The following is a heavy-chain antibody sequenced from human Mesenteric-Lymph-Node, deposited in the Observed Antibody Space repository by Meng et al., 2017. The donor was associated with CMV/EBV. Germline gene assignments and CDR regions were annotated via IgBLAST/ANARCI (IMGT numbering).Heavy chain of an antibody. CDR3: ARGQVVHETVMMFEAWFDP. CDR1: GSFNSSF. J-gene: IGHJ5*02. D-gene: IGHD3-10*02. Sequence: GSFNSSFWPWIRQSPGKGLEWIGEISHSGGTNYNPSLKSRVTISVDASKNQFSLDLSSVSAADTAVYYCARGQVVHETVMMFEAWFDPWGQGTLVTVSS. V-gene: IGHV4-34*01. CDR2: ISHSGGT.